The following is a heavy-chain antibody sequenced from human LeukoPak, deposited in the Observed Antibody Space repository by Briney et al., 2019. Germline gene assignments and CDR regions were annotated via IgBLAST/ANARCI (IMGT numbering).Heavy chain of an antibody. V-gene: IGHV4-59*01. Sequence: SETLSLTCTVSGGSINGYYWSWIRQSPGKGLESLGYIYYTGSTNYNPSLKSRVTMSVDTSRNQFFLRLSSVTAADTAVYYCARDINYDSSGPSDYWGQGTLVTVSS. CDR1: GGSINGYY. D-gene: IGHD3-22*01. J-gene: IGHJ4*02. CDR2: IYYTGST. CDR3: ARDINYDSSGPSDY.